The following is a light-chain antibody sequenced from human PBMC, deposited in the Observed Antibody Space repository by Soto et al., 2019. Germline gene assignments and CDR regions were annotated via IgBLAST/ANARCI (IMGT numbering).Light chain of an antibody. V-gene: IGKV1-5*03. CDR3: QQNDSSPSWT. CDR1: QSISSW. CDR2: KAS. J-gene: IGKJ1*01. Sequence: DIQMTQSPSTLSASVGDRVTITCRASQSISSWLAWYQQKPGKAPKLLIYKASSLESGVPSRFSGSGSGTDFTLTISRLEPEDFAVYYCQQNDSSPSWTFGQGTKVDIK.